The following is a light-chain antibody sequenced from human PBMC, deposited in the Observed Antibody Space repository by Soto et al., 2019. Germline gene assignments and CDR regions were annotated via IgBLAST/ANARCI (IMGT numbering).Light chain of an antibody. CDR2: GAS. CDR3: QQYNNWPPFT. CDR1: QSVATN. J-gene: IGKJ3*01. Sequence: EIVVTQSPATLSVSPGERTTLSCRTSQSVATNLAWYQQKPGQAPRLLIYGASTRATGVPARFSGSGSGTEFTLTISSLQSEDFAVYHCQQYNNWPPFTFGSGTKVDFK. V-gene: IGKV3-15*01.